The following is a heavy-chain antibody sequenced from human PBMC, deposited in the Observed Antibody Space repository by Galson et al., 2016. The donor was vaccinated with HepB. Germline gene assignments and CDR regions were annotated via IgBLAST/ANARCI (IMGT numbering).Heavy chain of an antibody. V-gene: IGHV3-73*01. CDR2: MRSKANSYAT. CDR3: LQRTNYGDYGSYFGL. CDR1: GFSFSDFS. Sequence: SLRLSCAASGFSFSDFSMHWVRQASGKGLEWIGRMRSKANSYATAYGASVKGRFTISRDNSKNTMYLQMNSLGAEDTAVYYCLQRTNYGDYGSYFGLWGRGTLISVSS. J-gene: IGHJ2*01. D-gene: IGHD4-17*01.